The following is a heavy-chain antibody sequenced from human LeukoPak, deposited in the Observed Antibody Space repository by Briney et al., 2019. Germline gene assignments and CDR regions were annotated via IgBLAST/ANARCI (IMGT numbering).Heavy chain of an antibody. CDR1: GFTFSSYS. D-gene: IGHD4-17*01. V-gene: IGHV3-48*01. Sequence: PGGSLRLSCAASGFTFSSYSMNWVRQAPGKGLEWISYISGDGTNIYYAHSVWGRFTISRDSAKNSLYLQMNSLRAEDTAVYYCARAPHGDFDYWGQGTLVTVSS. CDR3: ARAPHGDFDY. J-gene: IGHJ4*02. CDR2: ISGDGTNI.